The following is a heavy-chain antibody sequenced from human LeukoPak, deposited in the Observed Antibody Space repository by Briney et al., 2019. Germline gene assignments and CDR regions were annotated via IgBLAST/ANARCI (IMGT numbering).Heavy chain of an antibody. Sequence: PGGSLRLSCAASGFTFSSYSMNWVRQAPGKGLEWVSSISSSSSYIYYADSVKGRFTISRDNSKSTLYLQMNNLRAEDTAVYYCAKDQFDGYNAFAYWGQGTLVTVSS. CDR1: GFTFSSYS. CDR2: ISSSSSYI. CDR3: AKDQFDGYNAFAY. D-gene: IGHD5-24*01. V-gene: IGHV3-21*04. J-gene: IGHJ4*02.